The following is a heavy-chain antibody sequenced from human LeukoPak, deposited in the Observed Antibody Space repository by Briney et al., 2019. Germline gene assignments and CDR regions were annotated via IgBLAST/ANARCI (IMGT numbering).Heavy chain of an antibody. CDR3: ARERASWFDP. CDR2: INHSGST. V-gene: IGHV4-34*01. CDR1: GGSFSGYY. Sequence: SETLSLTCAVYGGSFSGYYWGWIRQPPGKGLEWIGEINHSGSTNYNPSLKSRVTISVDTSKNQFPLKLSSVTAADTAVYYCARERASWFDPWGQGTLVTVSS. J-gene: IGHJ5*02.